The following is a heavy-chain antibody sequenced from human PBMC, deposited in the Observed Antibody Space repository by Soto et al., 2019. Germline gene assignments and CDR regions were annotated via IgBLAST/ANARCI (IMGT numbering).Heavy chain of an antibody. Sequence: QVQLVQSGAEVKKPGASVKVSCKASGYTFTNYRISWVRQAPGQGLEWMGWISTYNGNTNYAQKLQDRVTMTTDTSTSTGYMELRSLRSDDTAVYYCARRDYAYTWFDPWGQGTLVTVSS. CDR2: ISTYNGNT. CDR1: GYTFTNYR. CDR3: ARRDYAYTWFDP. J-gene: IGHJ5*02. D-gene: IGHD4-17*01. V-gene: IGHV1-18*01.